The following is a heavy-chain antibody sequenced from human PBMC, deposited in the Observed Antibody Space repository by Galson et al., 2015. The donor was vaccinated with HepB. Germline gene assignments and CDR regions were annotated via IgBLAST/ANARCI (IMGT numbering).Heavy chain of an antibody. J-gene: IGHJ3*02. V-gene: IGHV3-21*05. CDR1: GFIFRSYT. CDR2: ITDSSSFS. D-gene: IGHD3-22*01. CDR3: ARLYYYDSSGSNAFDI. Sequence: FLRLSCAASGFIFRSYTMSWVRQTPGKGLQWVSHITDSSSFSYYADSVKGRFTISRDNAKNSLYLQMNGLRAEDTAVYYCARLYYYDSSGSNAFDIWGQGTMVTVSS.